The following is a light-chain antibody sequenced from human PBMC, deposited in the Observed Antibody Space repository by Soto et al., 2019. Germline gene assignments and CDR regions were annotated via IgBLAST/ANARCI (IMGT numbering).Light chain of an antibody. Sequence: DIQMTQSPSTLSASVGDRVTITCRASQSMSTWLAWYQQKPGNAPERLIYKASSLQSGVPSRFSGSGSGTEFTLTISSLQPDDFATYYCQQYINRWTFGQGTKV. J-gene: IGKJ1*01. CDR1: QSMSTW. CDR2: KAS. CDR3: QQYINRWT. V-gene: IGKV1-5*03.